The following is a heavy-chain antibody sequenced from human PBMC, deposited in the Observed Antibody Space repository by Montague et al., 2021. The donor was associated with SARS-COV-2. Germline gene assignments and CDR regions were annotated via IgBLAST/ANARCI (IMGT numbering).Heavy chain of an antibody. J-gene: IGHJ4*02. Sequence: SETLSLICTVAGGSISSSNYYWGWIRQPPGKGLEWIGSLFYSGSSFYNPSLKSRVTISVDTSKNQFSLRLSSVTAADTAVYYCVAERLAIYYFDFWGQGTLVTVSS. CDR2: LFYSGSS. CDR3: VAERLAIYYFDF. D-gene: IGHD6-25*01. CDR1: GGSISSSNYY. V-gene: IGHV4-39*01.